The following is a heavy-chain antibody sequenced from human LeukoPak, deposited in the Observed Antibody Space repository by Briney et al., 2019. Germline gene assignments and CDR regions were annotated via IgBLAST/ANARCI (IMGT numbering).Heavy chain of an antibody. Sequence: SVTVSFKASGFTFTSSSIQWIRQARGQRLEWIGWIVGDSTDTYYAQRFQERVTIARDMSTSTAYLELSSLRSEDTAVYYCAADPDTTMAFDCWGQGTLVTVSS. J-gene: IGHJ4*02. CDR2: IVGDSTDT. D-gene: IGHD5-18*01. V-gene: IGHV1-58*02. CDR3: AADPDTTMAFDC. CDR1: GFTFTSSS.